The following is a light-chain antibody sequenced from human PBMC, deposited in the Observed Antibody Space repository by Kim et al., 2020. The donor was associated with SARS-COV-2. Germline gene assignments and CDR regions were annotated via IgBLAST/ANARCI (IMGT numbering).Light chain of an antibody. J-gene: IGLJ1*01. CDR1: SSDVGGYNY. V-gene: IGLV2-14*01. CDR3: SSYTSSSTFRV. Sequence: QSALTQPASVSGSPGQSITISCTGTSSDVGGYNYVSWYQQHPGKAPKLMIYDVSKRPSGVSNRFSGSKSGNTASLTISGLQAEDEADYYCSSYTSSSTFRVIGTGTKVTVL. CDR2: DVS.